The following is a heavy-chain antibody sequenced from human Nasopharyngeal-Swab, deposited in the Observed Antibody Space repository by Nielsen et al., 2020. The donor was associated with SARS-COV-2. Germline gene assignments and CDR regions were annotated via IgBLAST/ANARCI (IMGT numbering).Heavy chain of an antibody. Sequence: SETLSLTCTVSGGSISSYYWSWIRQPPGKGLEWIGYIYYSGSTNYNSSLKSRVTISVDTSKNQFSLKLSSVTAADTAVYYCARADYYYDSSGYFAGYYFDYWGQGTLVTVSS. J-gene: IGHJ4*02. CDR3: ARADYYYDSSGYFAGYYFDY. CDR2: IYYSGST. CDR1: GGSISSYY. D-gene: IGHD3-22*01. V-gene: IGHV4-59*01.